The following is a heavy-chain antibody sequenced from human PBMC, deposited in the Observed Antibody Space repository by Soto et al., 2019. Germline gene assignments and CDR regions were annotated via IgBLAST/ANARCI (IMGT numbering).Heavy chain of an antibody. CDR2: ISWNSGSI. Sequence: PGGSLRLSCAASGFTFDDYAMHWVRQAPGKGLEWVSGISWNSGSIGYAVSVKGRFTISRDNAKNSLYLQMNSLRAEDTALYYCAKATDYYDSSPDYWGQGTLVTVSS. J-gene: IGHJ4*02. CDR1: GFTFDDYA. CDR3: AKATDYYDSSPDY. V-gene: IGHV3-9*01. D-gene: IGHD3-22*01.